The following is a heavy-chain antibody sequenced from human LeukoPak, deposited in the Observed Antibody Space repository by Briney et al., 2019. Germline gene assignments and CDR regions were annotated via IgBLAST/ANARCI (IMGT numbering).Heavy chain of an antibody. Sequence: VKVSCKASGGTFSSYAISWVRQVPGQGLEWMGGIVPIFGTANYAQKFQGRVTITADESTSTAYMELSSLRSEDTAVYYCAREGNYGDYTLGYWGQGTLVTVSS. CDR3: AREGNYGDYTLGY. CDR2: IVPIFGTA. D-gene: IGHD4-17*01. CDR1: GGTFSSYA. J-gene: IGHJ4*02. V-gene: IGHV1-69*13.